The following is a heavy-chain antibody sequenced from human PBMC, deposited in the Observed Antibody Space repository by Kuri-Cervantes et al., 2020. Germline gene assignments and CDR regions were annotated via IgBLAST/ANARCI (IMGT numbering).Heavy chain of an antibody. CDR1: GFTFSSYE. J-gene: IGHJ3*02. D-gene: IGHD1-26*01. V-gene: IGHV3-48*03. Sequence: GGSLRLSCAASGFTFSSYEMNWVRQAPGKGLEWVSYISSSGSTTYYADSVKGRFTIPRDNSKNTLYLQMNSLRAEDTAVYYCAKDGGLGMRAFDIWGQGTMVTVSS. CDR3: AKDGGLGMRAFDI. CDR2: ISSSGSTT.